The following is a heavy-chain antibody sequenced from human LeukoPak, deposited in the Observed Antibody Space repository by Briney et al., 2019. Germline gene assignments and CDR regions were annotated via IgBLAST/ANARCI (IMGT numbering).Heavy chain of an antibody. CDR1: GGSISSTTYY. D-gene: IGHD3-22*01. CDR3: ARVGTYDSSGYYTALPDY. Sequence: SETLSLTCTVSGGSISSTTYYWSWIRQPPGEGLECIGYIYYSGSTYYNPSLKSRASISVDTSKNQFSLKLSSVTAADTAVYYCARVGTYDSSGYYTALPDYWGQGTLVTVSS. CDR2: IYYSGST. J-gene: IGHJ4*02. V-gene: IGHV4-30-4*01.